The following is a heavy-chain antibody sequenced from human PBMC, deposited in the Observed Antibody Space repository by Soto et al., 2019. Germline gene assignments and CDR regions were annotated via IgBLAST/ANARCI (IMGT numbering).Heavy chain of an antibody. D-gene: IGHD6-13*01. CDR1: GFTFSSYA. J-gene: IGHJ6*03. V-gene: IGHV3-23*01. CDR3: AKWAAAGTGYDYYYMYV. Sequence: GGSLRLSCAASGFTFSSYAMSWVRQAPGKGLEWVSAISGSGGSTYYADSVKGRFTISRDNSKNTLYLQMNSLRAEDTDVYDCAKWAAAGTGYDYYYMYVWGKGTTVTVSS. CDR2: ISGSGGST.